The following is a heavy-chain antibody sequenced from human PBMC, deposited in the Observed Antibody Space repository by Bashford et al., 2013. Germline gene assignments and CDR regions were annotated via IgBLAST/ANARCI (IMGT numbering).Heavy chain of an antibody. Sequence: SETLSLICAVYGGSLSGYYWSWIRQSPGKGLEWIGEINHGGSTYYNPSLKSRVAISVDASKNQFSLHLNSVTTADTAVYYCVRLWERSRSGFDYWGQGTLVTVSS. J-gene: IGHJ4*02. V-gene: IGHV4-34*01. D-gene: IGHD5-18*01. CDR1: GGSLSGYY. CDR3: VRLWERSRSGFDY. CDR2: INHGGST.